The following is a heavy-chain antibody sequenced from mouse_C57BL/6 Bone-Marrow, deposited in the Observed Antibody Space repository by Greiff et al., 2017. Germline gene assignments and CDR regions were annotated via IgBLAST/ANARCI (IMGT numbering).Heavy chain of an antibody. Sequence: QVQLQQPGTELVKPGASVKLSCKASGYTFTSYWMHWVKQRPGQGLEWIGNINPSNGGTNYNEKFKSKATLTVDKSSSTAYMQLSSLTSEDSSVYYWERFLREGDYYGSSWFAYWGQGTLVTVSA. J-gene: IGHJ3*01. V-gene: IGHV1-53*01. CDR2: INPSNGGT. CDR3: ERFLREGDYYGSSWFAY. CDR1: GYTFTSYW. D-gene: IGHD1-1*01.